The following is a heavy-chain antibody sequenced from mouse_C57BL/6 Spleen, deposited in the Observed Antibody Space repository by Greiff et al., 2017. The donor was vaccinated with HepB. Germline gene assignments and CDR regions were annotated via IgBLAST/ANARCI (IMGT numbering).Heavy chain of an antibody. D-gene: IGHD2-2*01. V-gene: IGHV5-4*01. J-gene: IGHJ4*01. CDR1: GFTFSSYA. Sequence: VQLKESGGGLVKPGGSLKLSCAASGFTFSSYAMSWVRQTPEKRLEWVATISDGGSYTYYPDNVKGRFTISRDNAKNNLYLQMSHLKSEDTAMYYCARARLHYAMDYWGQGTSVTVSS. CDR2: ISDGGSYT. CDR3: ARARLHYAMDY.